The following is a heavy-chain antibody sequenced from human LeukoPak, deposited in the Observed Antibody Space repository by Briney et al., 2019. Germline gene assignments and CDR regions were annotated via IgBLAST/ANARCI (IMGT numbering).Heavy chain of an antibody. CDR3: ARGREYQLPYFDY. J-gene: IGHJ4*02. V-gene: IGHV4-59*01. CDR1: GGSISSYY. D-gene: IGHD2-2*01. CDR2: IYYSGST. Sequence: PSETLSLTCTVSGGSISSYYWSWIRQPPGKGLEWIGYIYYSGSTNYNPSLKSRVTISVDTSKNQFSLKLSSVTAADTAVYYCARGREYQLPYFDYWGQGTLVTVSS.